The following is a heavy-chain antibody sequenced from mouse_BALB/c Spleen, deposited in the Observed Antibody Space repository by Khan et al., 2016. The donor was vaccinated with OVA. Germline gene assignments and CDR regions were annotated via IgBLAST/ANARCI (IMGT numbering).Heavy chain of an antibody. CDR3: ASHLTGSFAY. D-gene: IGHD4-1*01. Sequence: EVELVESGGDLVKPGGSLKLSCAASGFTFSSYSMSWVRQTPDKRLEWVATISSGGDYTYYPDSVKGRFTFSRDNAKNTLYLQMNSLRSEDTAMYYCASHLTGSFAYWGQGTLVTVSA. V-gene: IGHV5-6*01. J-gene: IGHJ3*01. CDR1: GFTFSSYS. CDR2: ISSGGDYT.